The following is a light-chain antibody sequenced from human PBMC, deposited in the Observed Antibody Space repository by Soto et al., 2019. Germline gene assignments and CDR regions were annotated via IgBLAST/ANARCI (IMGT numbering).Light chain of an antibody. V-gene: IGKV3-15*01. CDR1: QSVSSN. J-gene: IGKJ1*01. CDR2: GAS. CDR3: QQYYNWPRT. Sequence: EIVLTRAPCTLSWAPGGRGTLSCRASQSVSSNLAWYQQKPGQAPRLLIYGASTRATGIPARFSGSGSETEFTLTIRSLQSEDFVVYYCQQYYNWPRTFGQGTKVDIK.